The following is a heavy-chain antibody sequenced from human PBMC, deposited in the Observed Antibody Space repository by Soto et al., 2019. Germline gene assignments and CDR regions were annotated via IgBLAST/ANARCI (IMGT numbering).Heavy chain of an antibody. CDR1: GVTFSSET. V-gene: IGHV1-69*13. Sequence: PGASVKVSCKASGVTFSSETLGWVRQAPGQGLEWVGGIIPLFGTASYAQKFQGRVTITADESTSTVYMELSSLRSDDTAVYFCATELGENPASPFDAWGQGTLVTVSS. J-gene: IGHJ4*02. D-gene: IGHD3-10*01. CDR3: ATELGENPASPFDA. CDR2: IIPLFGTA.